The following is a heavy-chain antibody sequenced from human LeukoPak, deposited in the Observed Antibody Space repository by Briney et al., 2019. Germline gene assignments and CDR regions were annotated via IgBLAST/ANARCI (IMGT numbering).Heavy chain of an antibody. Sequence: SETLSLTCTVSGGSISSYYWSWIRQPPGKGLEWIGYIYYSGSTNYNPSLKSRVTISVDTSKNQFSLKLSSVTAADTAVYYCARDQSRRGYSYGLYNWFDPWSQGTLVTVSS. D-gene: IGHD5-18*01. J-gene: IGHJ5*02. CDR1: GGSISSYY. V-gene: IGHV4-59*01. CDR3: ARDQSRRGYSYGLYNWFDP. CDR2: IYYSGST.